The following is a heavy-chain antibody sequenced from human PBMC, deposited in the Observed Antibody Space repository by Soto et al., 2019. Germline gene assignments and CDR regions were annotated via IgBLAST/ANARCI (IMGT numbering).Heavy chain of an antibody. CDR2: ISYDGSNK. CDR1: GFTFSSYA. Sequence: PGGSLRLSCAASGFTFSSYAMHWVRQAPGKGLEWVAVISYDGSNKYYADSVKGRFTISRDNSKNTLYLQMNSLRAEDTAVYYCAKSITARTFDYLGQGA. J-gene: IGHJ4*02. D-gene: IGHD6-6*01. CDR3: AKSITARTFDY. V-gene: IGHV3-30-3*01.